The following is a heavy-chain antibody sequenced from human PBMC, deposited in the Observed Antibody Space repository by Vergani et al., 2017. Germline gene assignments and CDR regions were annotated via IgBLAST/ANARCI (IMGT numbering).Heavy chain of an antibody. Sequence: EVQLVESGGGLVQPGGSLRLSCAASGFTFSSYSMNWVRQAPGKGLEWVSYISSSSSTIYYADSVKGRFTISRDNSKNTLYLQMNSLRAEDTAVYYCAKAGWGHFDYWGQGTLVTVSS. D-gene: IGHD6-19*01. V-gene: IGHV3-48*01. J-gene: IGHJ4*02. CDR1: GFTFSSYS. CDR2: ISSSSSTI. CDR3: AKAGWGHFDY.